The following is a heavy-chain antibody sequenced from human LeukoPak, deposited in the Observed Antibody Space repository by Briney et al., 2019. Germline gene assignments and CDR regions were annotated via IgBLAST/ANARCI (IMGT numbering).Heavy chain of an antibody. CDR1: GLTFSSYT. V-gene: IGHV3-23*01. CDR2: ITTSDGNT. CDR3: AKDGGLWVSAHWGDS. D-gene: IGHD7-27*01. Sequence: GGSLRLSCAASGLTFSSYTMSWVRQAPGKGLEWVSTITTSDGNTYYADSVKGRFTVSRDNSKNTLFLQMNSLRAEDTAVYYCAKDGGLWVSAHWGDSWGRGTLVTVSS. J-gene: IGHJ4*02.